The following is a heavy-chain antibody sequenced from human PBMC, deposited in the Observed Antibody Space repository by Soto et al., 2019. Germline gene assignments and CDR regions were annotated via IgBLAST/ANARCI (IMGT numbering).Heavy chain of an antibody. J-gene: IGHJ3*01. D-gene: IGHD5-12*01. CDR3: PIPGFGPYDRNYDALGV. CDR2: IDPSDSYT. Sequence: GESLKISCKGSENSFTNSWISWVRQMPGKGLEWMGRIDPSDSYTYYSPSFQGHVTIPADKSISTAYLQWSSLKASDTAIYYWPIPGFGPYDRNYDALGVWGEGTVVTVSS. CDR1: ENSFTNSW. V-gene: IGHV5-10-1*01.